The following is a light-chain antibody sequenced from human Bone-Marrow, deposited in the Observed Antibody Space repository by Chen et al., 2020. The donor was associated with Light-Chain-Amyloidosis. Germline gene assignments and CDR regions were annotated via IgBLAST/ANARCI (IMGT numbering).Light chain of an antibody. CDR3: CAYRGGSFPYV. V-gene: IGLV2-23*02. CDR1: SSDVGGYDI. J-gene: IGLJ1*01. Sequence: QSALTQPASVTGSPGQSITISCTGTSSDVGGYDIVSWYRQHPGKAPKLLIFEVNKRPSGVSKRFSGSKSGNTASLTISGLRTEDAADYYCCAYRGGSFPYVFGPGTKVTVL. CDR2: EVN.